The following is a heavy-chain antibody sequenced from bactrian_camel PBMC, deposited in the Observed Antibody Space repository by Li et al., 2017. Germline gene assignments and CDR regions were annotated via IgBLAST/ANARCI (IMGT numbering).Heavy chain of an antibody. CDR3: NTRVVDAAFRQCVGDY. Sequence: VQLVESGGGSVQAGGSLRLSCAASGGSGYTYTTCNMGWYRQAPGKERKLVSRIIRGGDPYYADSVKGRFTISQDNAKNTVYLQMNSLKPEDTAMYYCNTRVVDAAFRQCVGDYWGQGTQVTVS. J-gene: IGHJ4*01. D-gene: IGHD5*01. V-gene: IGHV3S53*01. CDR1: GGSGYTYTTCN. CDR2: IIRGGDP.